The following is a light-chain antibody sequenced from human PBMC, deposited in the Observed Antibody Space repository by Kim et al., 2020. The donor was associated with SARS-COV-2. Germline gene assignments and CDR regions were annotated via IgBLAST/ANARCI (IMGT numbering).Light chain of an antibody. J-gene: IGLJ3*02. Sequence: VTISCTGRSSNIGAGYDVHWYQQVPGTAPKLLIYENNKRPSGVPDRFYGSKSGTSASLAITGLQAEDEADYYCQSYDNTMNVNWVFGGGTKVTVL. CDR3: QSYDNTMNVNWV. V-gene: IGLV1-40*01. CDR2: ENN. CDR1: SSNIGAGYD.